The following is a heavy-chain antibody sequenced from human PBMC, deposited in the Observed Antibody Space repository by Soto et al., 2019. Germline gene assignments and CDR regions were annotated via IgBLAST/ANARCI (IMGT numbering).Heavy chain of an antibody. D-gene: IGHD2-2*01. V-gene: IGHV1-69*06. CDR2: IIPIFGTA. CDR1: GGTFSSYA. CDR3: ARHFLGYCSSTSCFSQPYYYYGMDV. Sequence: QVQLVQSGAEVKKPGSSVKVSCKASGGTFSSYAISWVRQAPGQGLEWMGGIIPIFGTANYAQKFQGRVTITADKSTSTAYMELSSLRSEDTAVYYCARHFLGYCSSTSCFSQPYYYYGMDVWGQGTTVTVSS. J-gene: IGHJ6*02.